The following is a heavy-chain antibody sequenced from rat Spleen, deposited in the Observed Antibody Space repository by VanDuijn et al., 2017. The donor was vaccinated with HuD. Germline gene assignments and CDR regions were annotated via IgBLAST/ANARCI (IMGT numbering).Heavy chain of an antibody. Sequence: EVQLVESGGGSVQPGRSLKVSCAASGFTFSNYYMAWVRQAPKKGLEWVATISTSGSRTYYPDSVKGRFTISRDNAKSSLYLQMNSLKSEDTATYYCARNSYYFDYRGQGVMVTVSS. V-gene: IGHV5-25*01. J-gene: IGHJ2*01. CDR3: ARNSYYFDY. CDR1: GFTFSNYY. CDR2: ISTSGSRT. D-gene: IGHD1-2*01.